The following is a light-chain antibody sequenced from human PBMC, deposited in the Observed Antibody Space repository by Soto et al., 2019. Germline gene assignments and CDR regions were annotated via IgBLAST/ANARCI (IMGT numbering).Light chain of an antibody. CDR3: NSYAGSNNGV. Sequence: QSALTQPPSASGSPGQSVTISCTGTSSDVGGYNYVSWYQQHPGKAPKLMIYEVSKRPSGVPDRFSGSKSGNTPSLTVSGLQAEDDSDYYCNSYAGSNNGVFGGGTKVIVL. J-gene: IGLJ3*02. CDR2: EVS. CDR1: SSDVGGYNY. V-gene: IGLV2-8*01.